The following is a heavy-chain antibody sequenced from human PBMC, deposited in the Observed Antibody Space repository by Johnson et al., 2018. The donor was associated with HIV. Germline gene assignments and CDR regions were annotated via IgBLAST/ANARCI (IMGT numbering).Heavy chain of an antibody. J-gene: IGHJ3*02. D-gene: IGHD3-22*01. CDR1: GFTFSDYY. CDR3: ARDLVPDYYDSSGYSYAFDI. CDR2: ISSSGSTI. V-gene: IGHV3-11*04. Sequence: QVQLVESGGGLVKPGGSLRLSCAASGFTFSDYYMSWIRQAPGKGLEWVSYISSSGSTIYYADSVKGRFTISRDNAKNSLYLQMNSLRAEDTAVYYCARDLVPDYYDSSGYSYAFDIWGQGTMVTVSS.